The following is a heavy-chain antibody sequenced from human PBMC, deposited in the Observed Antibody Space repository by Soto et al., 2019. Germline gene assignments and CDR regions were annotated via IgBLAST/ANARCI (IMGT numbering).Heavy chain of an antibody. J-gene: IGHJ4*02. CDR3: ARDSSGRHDY. D-gene: IGHD3-22*01. CDR2: IYQSGTT. V-gene: IGHV4-61*01. CDR1: GGSVRSGSYY. Sequence: SETLSLTCSVSGGSVRSGSYYWTWIRQPPGKGLEWIGYIYQSGTTNYNAYLKSRVTISIDKSKNQFFLKLNSVTAADTAVYYCARDSSGRHDYWGQGTRVIVSS.